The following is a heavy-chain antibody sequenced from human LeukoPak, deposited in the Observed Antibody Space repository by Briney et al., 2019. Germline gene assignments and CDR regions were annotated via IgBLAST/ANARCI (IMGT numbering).Heavy chain of an antibody. J-gene: IGHJ6*03. D-gene: IGHD2-21*01. V-gene: IGHV3-23*01. Sequence: PGGSLRLSCEAPEFTFSRFAMSWIRQPPGTGLEWVSTLSGSGGATYYADSVKGRFTTSRDNSKDTLYLQMDNLRADDTAVYYCAKHLGSHSFLFYYTDVWGKGTSVIVSS. CDR3: AKHLGSHSFLFYYTDV. CDR1: EFTFSRFA. CDR2: LSGSGGAT.